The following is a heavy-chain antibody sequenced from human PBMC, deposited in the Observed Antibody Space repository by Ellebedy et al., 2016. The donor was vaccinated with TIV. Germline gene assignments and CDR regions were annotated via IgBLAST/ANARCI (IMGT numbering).Heavy chain of an antibody. J-gene: IGHJ4*02. Sequence: LSLTCAASGFTFTNYAMNWVRQAPGKGLEGVSAVSNSCDSTYYADSVKGRFTISRDDSKNTLYLQKSSLRAEDTAVYYGSFKGVATHGYWGQGTLVTVSS. V-gene: IGHV3-23*01. CDR3: SFKGVATHGY. CDR2: VSNSCDST. D-gene: IGHD4-23*01. CDR1: GFTFTNYA.